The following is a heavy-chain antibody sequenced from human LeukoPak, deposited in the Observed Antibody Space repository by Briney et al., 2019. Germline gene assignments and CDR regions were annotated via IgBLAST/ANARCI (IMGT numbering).Heavy chain of an antibody. CDR1: GGTFSSYA. V-gene: IGHV1-8*03. D-gene: IGHD6-19*01. Sequence: GASVKVSCKASGGTFSSYAISWVRQATGQGLEWMGWMNPNSGNTGYAQKFQGRVTITRNTSISTAYMELSSLRSEDTAVYYCARRSHAAGTDYWGQGTLVTVSS. CDR3: ARRSHAAGTDY. CDR2: MNPNSGNT. J-gene: IGHJ4*02.